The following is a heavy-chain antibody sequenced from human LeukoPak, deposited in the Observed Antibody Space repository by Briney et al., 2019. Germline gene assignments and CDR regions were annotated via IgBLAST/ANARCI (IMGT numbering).Heavy chain of an antibody. CDR3: ARGGAPGIAAAKFN. CDR2: ISSNGGST. D-gene: IGHD6-13*01. V-gene: IGHV3-64*01. CDR1: GSTFSSYA. J-gene: IGHJ4*02. Sequence: GGSLRLSCAASGSTFSSYAMHWVRQAPGKGLEYVSAISSNGGSTYYANSVKGRFTISRDNSKNTLYLQMGSLRAEDMAVYYCARGGAPGIAAAKFNWGQGTLVTVSS.